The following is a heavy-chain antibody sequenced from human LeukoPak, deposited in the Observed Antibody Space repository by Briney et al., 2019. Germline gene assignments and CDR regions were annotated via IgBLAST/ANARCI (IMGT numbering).Heavy chain of an antibody. Sequence: SETLSLTCTVSGGSVSSGTYYWGWIRQSPDMGLEWIGIISHSGITDYNPSLKSRVTISVDKSKNQFSLKLTSVTAADTAVYYCAIYHSGGYTSYFDYWGQGSLVTVSS. CDR2: ISHSGIT. D-gene: IGHD3-22*01. CDR1: GGSVSSGTYY. V-gene: IGHV4-39*07. J-gene: IGHJ4*02. CDR3: AIYHSGGYTSYFDY.